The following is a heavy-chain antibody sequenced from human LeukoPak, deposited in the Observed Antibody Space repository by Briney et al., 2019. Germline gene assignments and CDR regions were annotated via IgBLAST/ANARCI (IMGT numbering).Heavy chain of an antibody. D-gene: IGHD3-9*01. V-gene: IGHV1-69*04. CDR2: IIPILGIA. CDR1: GGTFSSYA. J-gene: IGHJ3*02. Sequence: GASVKVSCKASGGTFSSYAISWVRQAPGQGLEWMGRIIPILGIANYAQKFQGRVTITADKSTSTAYMELSSLRSEDTAVYYCARGLTIFDAFDIWGQGTMVTVSS. CDR3: ARGLTIFDAFDI.